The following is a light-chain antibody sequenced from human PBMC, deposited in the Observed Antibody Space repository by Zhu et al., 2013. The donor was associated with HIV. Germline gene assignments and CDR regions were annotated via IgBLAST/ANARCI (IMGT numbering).Light chain of an antibody. V-gene: IGKV3-15*01. CDR1: QTVYSY. J-gene: IGKJ1*01. Sequence: EIVMTQSPATLSVSPGERATLSRRASQTVYSYLAWYQQRPGQPPRLLIYDSSTRATGVPARFSGSGSETDFTLTISSLQSEDFAVYYCQQYTNWPETFGQGTKVAVK. CDR3: QQYTNWPET. CDR2: DSS.